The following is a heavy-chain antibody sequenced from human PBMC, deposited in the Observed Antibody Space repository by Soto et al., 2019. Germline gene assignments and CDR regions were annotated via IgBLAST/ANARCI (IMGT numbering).Heavy chain of an antibody. Sequence: QITLKESGPTLVKPTQTLTLTCTFSGFSLNTYGVGVGWIRQPPGKALEWLALIYWDDDKRYSPSLKSRLTITKDTSKNRVALTMTYMDPVDTVTYYCARALGSWGAYYFDYWGQGTLVTVPS. D-gene: IGHD3-16*01. J-gene: IGHJ4*02. CDR2: IYWDDDK. V-gene: IGHV2-5*02. CDR1: GFSLNTYGVG. CDR3: ARALGSWGAYYFDY.